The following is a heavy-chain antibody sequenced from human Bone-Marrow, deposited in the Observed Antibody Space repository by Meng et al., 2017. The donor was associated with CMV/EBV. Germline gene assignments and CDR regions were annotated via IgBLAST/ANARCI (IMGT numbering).Heavy chain of an antibody. Sequence: ASVKVSCKASGYTFSDYYMHWVRQAPGQGLEWMGWINPKSGGPKYAEKFQGRVTMTRDTSISTVYRELSRLSSDDTAVFYCGRAYDGSYRPPKNWGQGTLVTVSS. CDR3: GRAYDGSYRPPKN. V-gene: IGHV1-2*02. D-gene: IGHD3-22*01. CDR1: GYTFSDYY. CDR2: INPKSGGP. J-gene: IGHJ4*02.